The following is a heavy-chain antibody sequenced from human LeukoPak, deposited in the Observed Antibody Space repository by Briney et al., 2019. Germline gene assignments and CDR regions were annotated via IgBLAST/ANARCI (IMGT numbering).Heavy chain of an antibody. CDR1: GYSFTSYW. CDR3: ARRVGSCSSTSCSYGMDV. CDR2: IYPGDSDT. V-gene: IGHV5-51*01. J-gene: IGHJ6*04. D-gene: IGHD2-2*01. Sequence: GESLKISCKGSGYSFTSYWIGWVRQMPGKGLEWMGIIYPGDSDTRYSPSFQGQVTISADKSISTAYLQWSSLKASDTAMYYCARRVGSCSSTSCSYGMDVWGKGTTVPVSS.